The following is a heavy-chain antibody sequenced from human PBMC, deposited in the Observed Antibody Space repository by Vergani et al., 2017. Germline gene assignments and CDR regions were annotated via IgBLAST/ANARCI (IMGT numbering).Heavy chain of an antibody. CDR3: AKDKTYYYDSSGYWPDY. J-gene: IGHJ4*02. CDR1: GFTFSSYG. Sequence: QVQLVESGGGVVQPGRSLRLSCAASGFTFSSYGMHWVRQAPGKGLEWVAVISYDGSNKYYADSVKGRFTISRDNSKNTLYLQMNSLRAEDTAVYYCAKDKTYYYDSSGYWPDYWGQGTLVTVSS. D-gene: IGHD3-22*01. CDR2: ISYDGSNK. V-gene: IGHV3-30*18.